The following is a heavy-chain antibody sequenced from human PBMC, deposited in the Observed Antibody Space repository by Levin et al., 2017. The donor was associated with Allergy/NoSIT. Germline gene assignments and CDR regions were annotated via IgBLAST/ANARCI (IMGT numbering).Heavy chain of an antibody. CDR3: ARGIAVGPVDY. J-gene: IGHJ4*02. D-gene: IGHD6-19*01. V-gene: IGHV4-34*01. CDR1: GGSFSGYY. CDR2: INHSGST. Sequence: SETLSLTCAVYGGSFSGYYWSWIRQPPGKGLEWIGEINHSGSTNYNPSLKSRVTISVDTSKNQFSLKLSSVTAADTAVYYCARGIAVGPVDYWGQGTLVTVSS.